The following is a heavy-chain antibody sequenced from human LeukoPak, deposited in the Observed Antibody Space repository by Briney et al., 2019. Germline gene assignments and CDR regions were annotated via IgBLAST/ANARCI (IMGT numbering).Heavy chain of an antibody. CDR2: IYSSGST. Sequence: PSQTLSLTCTVSGGSINNYYWSWVRQPAGKGLEWIGRIYSSGSTNYNPSLKSRVTMPVDTSNNQFSLKLNSVTAADTAVYYCARAELGLYFFDYWGQGTLVTVSS. J-gene: IGHJ4*02. V-gene: IGHV4-4*07. CDR3: ARAELGLYFFDY. D-gene: IGHD7-27*01. CDR1: GGSINNYY.